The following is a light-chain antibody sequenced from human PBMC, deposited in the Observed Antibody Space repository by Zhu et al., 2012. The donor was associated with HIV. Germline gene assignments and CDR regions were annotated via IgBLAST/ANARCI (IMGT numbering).Light chain of an antibody. CDR2: GAS. CDR1: QSVSSNY. Sequence: VLTQSPDTLSLSPGDRATLACRASQSVSSNYVIWYQQKPGQAPRPLIYGASDRASGVPDRFSGSGSGTDFTLTISRLEPEDFAVYYCQQYGSSPLTFGGGTKVEIK. V-gene: IGKV3-20*01. J-gene: IGKJ4*01. CDR3: QQYGSSPLT.